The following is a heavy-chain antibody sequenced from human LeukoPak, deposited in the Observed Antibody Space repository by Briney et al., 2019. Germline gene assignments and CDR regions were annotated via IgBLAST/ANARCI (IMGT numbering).Heavy chain of an antibody. D-gene: IGHD3-22*01. Sequence: ASVKVSCKASGYTFTSYDIIWVRQAPGQGLEWMGWISAYNGNTNSAQKLQGRVTMTTDTSTSTAYMELRSLKSDDTAVYYCARGRHYHDTTGYYAFNFWGQGTMVTVWGQGTMVTVSS. V-gene: IGHV1-18*01. CDR2: ISAYNGNT. CDR3: ARGRHYHDTTGYYAFNFWGQGTMVTV. J-gene: IGHJ3*01. CDR1: GYTFTSYD.